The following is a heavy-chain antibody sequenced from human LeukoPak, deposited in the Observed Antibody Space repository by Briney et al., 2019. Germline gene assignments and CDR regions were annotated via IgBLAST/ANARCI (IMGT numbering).Heavy chain of an antibody. D-gene: IGHD6-6*01. Sequence: PGGSLRLSCAASGFTVSSNYMSWVRQAPGKGLEWVSVIYSGGSTYYADSVKGRFTISRHNSKNTLYLQMNSLRAEDTAVYYCARARTYSSSPPGRFDPWGQGTLVTVSS. CDR2: IYSGGST. V-gene: IGHV3-53*04. CDR1: GFTVSSNY. CDR3: ARARTYSSSPPGRFDP. J-gene: IGHJ5*02.